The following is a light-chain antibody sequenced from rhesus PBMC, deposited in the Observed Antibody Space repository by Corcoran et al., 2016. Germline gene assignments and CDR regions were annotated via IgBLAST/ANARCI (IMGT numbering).Light chain of an antibody. CDR1: QSISSW. V-gene: IGKV1-22*01. CDR2: EAS. CDR3: QQYISCPLT. J-gene: IGKJ4*01. Sequence: DIQMTQSPSSLSASVGDTVTITCRASQSISSWLAWYQQKPGKAPKLLIYEASTLQSGVPLRFRGSGSGTDFPLTISSLQSEDFATYYCQQYISCPLTFGGGTKVEI.